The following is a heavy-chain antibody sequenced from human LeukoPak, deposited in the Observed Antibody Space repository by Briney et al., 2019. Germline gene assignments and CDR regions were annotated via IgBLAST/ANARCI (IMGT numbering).Heavy chain of an antibody. D-gene: IGHD3-22*01. J-gene: IGHJ4*02. CDR1: GGTFSSYA. CDR2: IIPIFGTA. Sequence: SVKVSCKASGGTFSSYAISWVRRAPGQGLEWMGRIIPIFGTANYAQKFQGRVTITTDESTSTAYMELSSLRSEDTAVYYCARGGYYDSSGYKSFDYWGQGTLVTVSS. V-gene: IGHV1-69*05. CDR3: ARGGYYDSSGYKSFDY.